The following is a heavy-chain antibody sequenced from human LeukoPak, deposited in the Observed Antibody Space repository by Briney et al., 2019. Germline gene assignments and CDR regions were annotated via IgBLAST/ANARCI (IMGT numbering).Heavy chain of an antibody. CDR1: GFTFSSYW. D-gene: IGHD1-26*01. CDR3: ARDYSGSEYFFDY. V-gene: IGHV3-7*03. CDR2: IKQDGSEK. J-gene: IGHJ4*02. Sequence: GGSLRLSCAASGFTFSSYWMSWVRQAPGKGLEWVANIKQDGSEKYYVDSVKGRFTISRDNAKNSLYLQMNSLRAEDTAMYYCARDYSGSEYFFDYWGQGSLVTVSS.